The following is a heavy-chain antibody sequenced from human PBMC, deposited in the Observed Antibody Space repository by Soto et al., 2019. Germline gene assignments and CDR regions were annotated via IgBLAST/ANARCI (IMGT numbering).Heavy chain of an antibody. CDR3: ARGGSLGTPSSSSFDI. V-gene: IGHV3-48*01. Sequence: GGSLRLSCAASGFTFSSYSMNWVRQAPGKGLEWVSYISSSSSTIYYADSVKGRFTISRDNAKNSLYLQMNSLRAEDTAVYYCARGGSLGTPSSSSFDIWGQGTMVTVSS. CDR2: ISSSSSTI. D-gene: IGHD6-6*01. CDR1: GFTFSSYS. J-gene: IGHJ3*02.